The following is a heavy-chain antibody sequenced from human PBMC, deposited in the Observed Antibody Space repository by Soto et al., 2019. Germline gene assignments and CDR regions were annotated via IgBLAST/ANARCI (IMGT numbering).Heavy chain of an antibody. D-gene: IGHD2-8*02. CDR3: ARDKITGLFDY. CDR1: GGSFSGYY. V-gene: IGHV4-34*01. CDR2: INHSGST. Sequence: QVQLQQWGAGLLKPSETLSLTCAVYGGSFSGYYWTWIRQPPGTGLEWIGEINHSGSTNYNPSLKSRVTISVDTSKNLFSLKLTSVTAADKAVYYGARDKITGLFDYWGQGTLVTVSS. J-gene: IGHJ4*02.